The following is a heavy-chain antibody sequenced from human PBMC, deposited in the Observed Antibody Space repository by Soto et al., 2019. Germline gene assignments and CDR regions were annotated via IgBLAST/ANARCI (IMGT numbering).Heavy chain of an antibody. CDR3: ARSTSAVAVAGSYGY. J-gene: IGHJ4*02. V-gene: IGHV1-69*01. Sequence: QVQLVQSGAEVKKPGSSVKVSCKASGGTFSSYAISWVRQAPGQGLEWMGGIIPIFGTANYAQKFQGRVTITADESTSKAYMELSSLRSEDTAVYYCARSTSAVAVAGSYGYWGQGTLVTVSS. CDR1: GGTFSSYA. CDR2: IIPIFGTA. D-gene: IGHD6-19*01.